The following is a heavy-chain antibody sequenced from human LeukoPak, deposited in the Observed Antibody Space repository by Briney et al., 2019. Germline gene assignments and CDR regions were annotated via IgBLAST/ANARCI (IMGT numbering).Heavy chain of an antibody. Sequence: SETLSLTCTVSGGSISSYYWSWIRQPPGKGLEWIGYIYYSGSTYYNPSLKSRVTISVDTSKNQFSLKLSSVTAADTAVYYCARAAGTTPFDYWGQGTLVTVSS. V-gene: IGHV4-59*06. J-gene: IGHJ4*02. CDR2: IYYSGST. CDR3: ARAAGTTPFDY. CDR1: GGSISSYY. D-gene: IGHD1-7*01.